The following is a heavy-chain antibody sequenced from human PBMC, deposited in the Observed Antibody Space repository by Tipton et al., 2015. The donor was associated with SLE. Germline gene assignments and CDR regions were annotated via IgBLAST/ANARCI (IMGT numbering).Heavy chain of an antibody. CDR2: ISAYNGNT. J-gene: IGHJ6*02. CDR3: ASSYYGSGSYYKGVYYYYGMDV. D-gene: IGHD3-10*01. V-gene: IGHV1-18*01. Sequence: QSGAEVKKPGASVKVSRKASGYTFTSYGISWVRQAPGQGLEWMGWISAYNGNTNYAQKLQGRVTMTTDTSTSTAYMELRSLRSDDTAVYYCASSYYGSGSYYKGVYYYYGMDVWGQGTTVTVSS. CDR1: GYTFTSYG.